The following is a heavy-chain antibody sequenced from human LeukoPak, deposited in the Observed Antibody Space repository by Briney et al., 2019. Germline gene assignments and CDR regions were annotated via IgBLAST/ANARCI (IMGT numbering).Heavy chain of an antibody. CDR3: AKDGREGAFDV. V-gene: IGHV3-43*01. CDR2: ISWDGVNT. D-gene: IGHD1-14*01. Sequence: GGPLRSSWAAPGLTFDDFTMHGFGQPPGKGLGWVSLISWDGVNTYYSDSVKGRFRISRDNSKNSLYLQMNSLTTEDIAFYYCAKDGREGAFDVWGQGTLVTVSS. J-gene: IGHJ3*01. CDR1: GLTFDDFT.